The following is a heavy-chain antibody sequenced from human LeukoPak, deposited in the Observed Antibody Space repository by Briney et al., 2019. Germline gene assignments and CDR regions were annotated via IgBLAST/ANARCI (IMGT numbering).Heavy chain of an antibody. J-gene: IGHJ4*02. CDR3: AKDSPVATW. CDR1: GFTVSSNY. D-gene: IGHD1-26*01. Sequence: GGSLRLSCAASGFTVSSNYMSWVRQAPGKGLEWVSVIYSGGSTNYADSVKGRFTISRDNSKNTLYLQMDSLRADDTAKYYCAKDSPVATWWGQGTLVTVSS. CDR2: IYSGGST. V-gene: IGHV3-53*01.